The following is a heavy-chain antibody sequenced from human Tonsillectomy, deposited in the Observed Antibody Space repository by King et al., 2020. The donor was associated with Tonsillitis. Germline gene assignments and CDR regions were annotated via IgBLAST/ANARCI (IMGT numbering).Heavy chain of an antibody. CDR2: IYYSGST. J-gene: IGHJ6*02. D-gene: IGHD3-10*01. CDR3: ARGSRFGELPYYYYYGMDV. Sequence: VQLQESGPGLVKPSQTLSLTCTVSGGSISSGDYYWSWIRQPPGKGLEWIGYIYYSGSTYYNPSLKSRVTISVDTSKNQFSLKLSSVTAADTAVYYCARGSRFGELPYYYYYGMDVWGQGTTVTVS. V-gene: IGHV4-30-4*01. CDR1: GGSISSGDYY.